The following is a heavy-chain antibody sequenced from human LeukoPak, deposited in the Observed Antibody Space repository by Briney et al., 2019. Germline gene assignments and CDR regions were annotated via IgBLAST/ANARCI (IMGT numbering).Heavy chain of an antibody. D-gene: IGHD5-24*01. CDR3: AKGGPQFFDY. V-gene: IGHV3-23*01. Sequence: HPGGSLRLSCAASGFTFSSYAMSWVRQAPGKGLEWVSTISGSGGSTYSADSVKGRFTISRDNSKNTLYLQMNSLRAEDTAIYYCAKGGPQFFDYWGQGTLVTVSS. CDR1: GFTFSSYA. J-gene: IGHJ4*02. CDR2: ISGSGGST.